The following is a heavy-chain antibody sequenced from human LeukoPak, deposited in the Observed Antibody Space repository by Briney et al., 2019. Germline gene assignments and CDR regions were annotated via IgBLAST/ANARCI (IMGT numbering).Heavy chain of an antibody. D-gene: IGHD3-22*01. CDR2: IYYSGST. CDR1: GGSISSYY. CDR3: ARHYSYGRYYYDSSGYCFDY. J-gene: IGHJ4*02. V-gene: IGHV4-59*08. Sequence: SETLSLTCTVSGGSISSYYWSWIRQPPGKGLEWIGYIYYSGSTNYNPSLKSRVTISVDTSKNQFSLKLSSVTAADTAVYYCARHYSYGRYYYDSSGYCFDYWGQGTLVTVSS.